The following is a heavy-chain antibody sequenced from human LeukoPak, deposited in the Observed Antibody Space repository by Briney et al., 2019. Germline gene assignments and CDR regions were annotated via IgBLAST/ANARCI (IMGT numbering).Heavy chain of an antibody. V-gene: IGHV3-23*01. D-gene: IGHD2-2*01. CDR1: GFTFSSYA. Sequence: PGGSLRLSCAASGFTFSSYAMSWVRQAPGKGLEWVSAISGSGGSTYYADSVKGRFTISRDNSKNTLYLQMNSLRAEDTAVYYCAKDHRPKYCSSTSCYSQLWGQGTLVTVSS. CDR2: ISGSGGST. CDR3: AKDHRPKYCSSTSCYSQL. J-gene: IGHJ1*01.